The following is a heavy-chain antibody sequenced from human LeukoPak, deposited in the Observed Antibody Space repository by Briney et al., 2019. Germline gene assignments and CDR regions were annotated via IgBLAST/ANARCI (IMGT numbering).Heavy chain of an antibody. Sequence: GGSLRLSCAASGFTFSSYAMRWVRQAPDKGLEYVAVISNDGTYKYYGASVKGRFTISRDNSKNTPYLQMDSLRAEDTAVYYCAKNQDSTDWAVDYWGQGTLVTVSS. D-gene: IGHD2/OR15-2a*01. V-gene: IGHV3-30*18. CDR2: ISNDGTYK. CDR3: AKNQDSTDWAVDY. CDR1: GFTFSSYA. J-gene: IGHJ4*02.